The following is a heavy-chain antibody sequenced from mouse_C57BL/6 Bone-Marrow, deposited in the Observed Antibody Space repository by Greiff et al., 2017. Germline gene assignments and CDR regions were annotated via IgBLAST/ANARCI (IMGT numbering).Heavy chain of an antibody. V-gene: IGHV1-69*01. CDR3: ARIHSKGFDY. CDR1: GYTFTSYW. CDR2: IDPSDSYT. J-gene: IGHJ2*01. D-gene: IGHD2-5*01. Sequence: QVQLQQPGAELVMPGASVKLSCKASGYTFTSYWMHWVKQRPGQGLEWIGEIDPSDSYTNYNQKFKGKSTLTVDKSSSTAYMQLSSLTSEDSAVYYCARIHSKGFDYWGQGTTLTVSS.